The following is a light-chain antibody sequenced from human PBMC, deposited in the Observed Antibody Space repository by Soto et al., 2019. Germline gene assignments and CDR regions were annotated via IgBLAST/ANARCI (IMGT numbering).Light chain of an antibody. CDR1: QSVSSN. Sequence: EIVMTQSPATLSVSPGERATLSCRASQSVSSNLAWYQQKPGQAPRLLIYGASTRATGIPARFSGSGSGTDFTLTISRLQSEDFAVYYCQHYNTSPRTFGQGTKVEIK. V-gene: IGKV3-15*01. CDR2: GAS. J-gene: IGKJ1*01. CDR3: QHYNTSPRT.